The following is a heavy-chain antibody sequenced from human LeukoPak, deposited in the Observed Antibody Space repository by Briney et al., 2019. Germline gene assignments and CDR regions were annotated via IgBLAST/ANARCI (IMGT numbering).Heavy chain of an antibody. Sequence: PSETLSLTCTVSGGSISSYYWSWIRQPPGKGLEWIGYIYYSGSTNYNPSLKSRVTISVDTSKNQFSLKLSSVTAADTAVYYCARPSIGYSGYDSDYWGQGTLVTVSS. J-gene: IGHJ4*02. CDR2: IYYSGST. V-gene: IGHV4-59*12. D-gene: IGHD5-12*01. CDR1: GGSISSYY. CDR3: ARPSIGYSGYDSDY.